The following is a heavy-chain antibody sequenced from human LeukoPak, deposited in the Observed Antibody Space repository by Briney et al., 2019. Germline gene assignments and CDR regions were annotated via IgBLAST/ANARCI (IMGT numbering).Heavy chain of an antibody. D-gene: IGHD4-23*01. CDR1: GGTFSSYA. Sequence: SVRVSCKASGGTFSSYAISWVRQAPGQGLEWMGGIIPIFGTANYAQKFQGRVTITADESTSTAYMELSSLRSEDTAVYYCARPLRGNSAFDYWGQGTLVTVSS. J-gene: IGHJ4*02. CDR2: IIPIFGTA. CDR3: ARPLRGNSAFDY. V-gene: IGHV1-69*13.